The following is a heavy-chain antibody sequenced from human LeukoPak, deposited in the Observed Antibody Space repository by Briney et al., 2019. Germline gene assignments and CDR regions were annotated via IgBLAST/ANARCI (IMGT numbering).Heavy chain of an antibody. CDR2: IIPKFGTA. D-gene: IGHD2-2*02. V-gene: IGHV1-69*13. CDR1: RGTFSNYA. CDR3: ARDRPGRYCSTTSCYTASPFDP. J-gene: IGHJ5*02. Sequence: GASVKVSCKSSRGTFSNYAISWVRQAPGQGPEWVGGIIPKFGTANYAQKFQGRVTITADESTSTAYMELSSLRSEDTAVYYCARDRPGRYCSTTSCYTASPFDPWGQGTRVTVSS.